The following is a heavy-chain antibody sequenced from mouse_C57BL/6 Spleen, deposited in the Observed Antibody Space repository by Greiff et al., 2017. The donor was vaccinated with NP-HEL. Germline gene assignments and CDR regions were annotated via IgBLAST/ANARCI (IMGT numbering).Heavy chain of an antibody. CDR1: GYTFTSYG. J-gene: IGHJ2*01. D-gene: IGHD2-3*01. V-gene: IGHV1-81*01. CDR3: ARSSDGYYVDY. Sequence: QVHVKQSGAELARPGASVKLSCKASGYTFTSYGISWVKQRTGQGLEWIGEIYPRSGNTYYNEKFKGKATLTADKSSSTAYVELRSLTSEDAAVYFCARSSDGYYVDYWGQGTTLTVSS. CDR2: IYPRSGNT.